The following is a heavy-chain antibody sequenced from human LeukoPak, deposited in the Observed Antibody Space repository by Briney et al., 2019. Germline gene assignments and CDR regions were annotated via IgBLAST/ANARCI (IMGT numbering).Heavy chain of an antibody. V-gene: IGHV3-7*05. Sequence: GGSLRLSCEGSGFTFSSYWMSWVRQAPGKGLEWVANIKQDGSEKYYVDSVKGRFTISRDNAKNSMFLQMNSLRADDTAVYYCASGGSYFGYWGQGTLVTVSS. CDR1: GFTFSSYW. J-gene: IGHJ4*02. CDR2: IKQDGSEK. CDR3: ASGGSYFGY.